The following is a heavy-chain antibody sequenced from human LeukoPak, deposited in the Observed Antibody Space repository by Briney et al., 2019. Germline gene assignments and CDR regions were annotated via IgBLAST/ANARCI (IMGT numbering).Heavy chain of an antibody. J-gene: IGHJ6*04. CDR3: AREKTGTMVRGVIRHYYGMDV. V-gene: IGHV4-34*01. CDR1: GGSFSGYY. Sequence: SETLSLTCAVYGGSFSGYYWSWIRQPPGKGLEWIGEINHSGSTNYNPSLKSRVTISVDTSKNQFSLKLCSVTAADTAVYYCAREKTGTMVRGVIRHYYGMDVWGKGTTVTVSS. D-gene: IGHD3-10*01. CDR2: INHSGST.